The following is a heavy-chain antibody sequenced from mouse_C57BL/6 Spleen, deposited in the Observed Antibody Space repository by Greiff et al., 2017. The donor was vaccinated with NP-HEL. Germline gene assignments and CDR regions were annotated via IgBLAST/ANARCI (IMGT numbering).Heavy chain of an antibody. D-gene: IGHD1-1*01. V-gene: IGHV1-50*01. CDR1: GYTFTSYW. Sequence: QVQLQQPGAELVKPGASVKLSCKASGYTFTSYWMQWVKQRPGQGLEWIGEIDPSDSYTNYNQKFKGKATLTVDTSSSTAYMQLSSLTSEDSAVYYCARSSPPFITTAHGYFDVWGTGTTVTVSS. CDR2: IDPSDSYT. J-gene: IGHJ1*03. CDR3: ARSSPPFITTAHGYFDV.